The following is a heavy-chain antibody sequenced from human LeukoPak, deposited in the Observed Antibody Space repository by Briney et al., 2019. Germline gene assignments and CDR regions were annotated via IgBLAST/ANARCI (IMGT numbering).Heavy chain of an antibody. V-gene: IGHV3-23*01. D-gene: IGHD3-10*01. J-gene: IGHJ4*02. CDR3: TKRSRGYYDY. Sequence: PGGSLRLSCAASGFTFSTFAMHWVRQAPGKGLEWVSSIGGDDPHYADSVRGRFTISRDDSKNMVYLQMNNLRLEDAAVYYCTKRSRGYYDYWGQGTLVTVSS. CDR1: GFTFSTFA. CDR2: SIGGDDP.